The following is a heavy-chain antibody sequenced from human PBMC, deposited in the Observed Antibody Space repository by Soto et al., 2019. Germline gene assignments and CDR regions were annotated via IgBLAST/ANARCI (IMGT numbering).Heavy chain of an antibody. D-gene: IGHD3-3*01. CDR3: ARDGGTGSGYYDNPLDY. Sequence: EVQLVETGGGLIQPGGSLRLSCAASGFTVSSNYMSWVRQAPGKGLEWVSVIYSGGSTYYADSVKGRFTISRDNSKNTLYLQMNSLRAEDTAVYYCARDGGTGSGYYDNPLDYWGQGTLVTVSS. J-gene: IGHJ4*02. V-gene: IGHV3-53*02. CDR2: IYSGGST. CDR1: GFTVSSNY.